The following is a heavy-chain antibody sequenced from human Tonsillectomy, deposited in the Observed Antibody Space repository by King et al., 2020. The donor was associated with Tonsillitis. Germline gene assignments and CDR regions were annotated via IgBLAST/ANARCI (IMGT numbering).Heavy chain of an antibody. J-gene: IGHJ6*03. D-gene: IGHD2-2*01. CDR1: GGSISSSSYY. CDR3: ARHIHQGSYYYYYMDV. Sequence: QLQLQESGPGLVKASETLSLTCTVSGGSISSSSYYWGWIRQPPGKGLEWIGTIYYSGGTYYNPSLKSRVTISEDTSKNQFSLKLSSVTAAVTAVYYCARHIHQGSYYYYYMDVWGKGTTVTVSS. CDR2: IYYSGGT. V-gene: IGHV4-39*01.